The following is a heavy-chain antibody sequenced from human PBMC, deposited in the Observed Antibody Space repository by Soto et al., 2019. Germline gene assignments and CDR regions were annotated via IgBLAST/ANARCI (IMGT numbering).Heavy chain of an antibody. J-gene: IGHJ4*02. CDR3: ANNPIGYWSSTSCSYFDY. CDR1: GFTFSSYA. D-gene: IGHD2-2*01. CDR2: ISGSGGST. V-gene: IGHV3-23*01. Sequence: PGWSLRLSCAASGFTFSSYAMSWVRQAPGKGLEWVSAISGSGGSTYYADSVKGRFTISRDNSKNTLYLQMNSLRAEDTAVYYCANNPIGYWSSTSCSYFDYWGQGNLVTVSS.